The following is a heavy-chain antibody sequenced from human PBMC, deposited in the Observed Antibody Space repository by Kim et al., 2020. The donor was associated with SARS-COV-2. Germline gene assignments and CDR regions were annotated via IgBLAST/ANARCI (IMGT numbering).Heavy chain of an antibody. Sequence: SVKVSCKASGGTFSSYAISWVRQAPGQGLEWMGGIIPIFGTANYAQKFQGRVTITADESTSTAYMELGSLRSEDTAVYYCAFGWLGRWGYFDYWGQGTLVTVSS. V-gene: IGHV1-69*13. CDR1: GGTFSSYA. D-gene: IGHD3-22*01. CDR2: IIPIFGTA. J-gene: IGHJ4*02. CDR3: AFGWLGRWGYFDY.